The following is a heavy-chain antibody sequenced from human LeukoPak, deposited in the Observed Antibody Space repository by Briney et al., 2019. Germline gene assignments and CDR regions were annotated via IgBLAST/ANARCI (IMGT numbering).Heavy chain of an antibody. Sequence: GGSLSLSCAASGFTFDDYAMHWVRQAPGKGLEWVSGISWNSGSIGYADSVKGRFTISRDNAKNSLYLQMNSLRAEDTALYYCAKDMLPYSSSWYVSWFDPWGQGTLVTVSS. CDR1: GFTFDDYA. V-gene: IGHV3-9*01. D-gene: IGHD6-13*01. CDR2: ISWNSGSI. CDR3: AKDMLPYSSSWYVSWFDP. J-gene: IGHJ5*02.